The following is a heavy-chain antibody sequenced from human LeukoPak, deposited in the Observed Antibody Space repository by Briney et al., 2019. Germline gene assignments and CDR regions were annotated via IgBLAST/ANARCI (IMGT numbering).Heavy chain of an antibody. J-gene: IGHJ4*02. CDR3: ARGGYSYVYGYFDY. Sequence: PGGSLRLSCAASGFTFSSYSMNWGRQAPGKGPEWVSSISSSSSFLYYAGSVKGRFTISRDNAKNSLYLQVNSLRAEDTAVYYCARGGYSYVYGYFDYWGQGTLVTVSS. V-gene: IGHV3-21*06. D-gene: IGHD5-18*01. CDR2: ISSSSSFL. CDR1: GFTFSSYS.